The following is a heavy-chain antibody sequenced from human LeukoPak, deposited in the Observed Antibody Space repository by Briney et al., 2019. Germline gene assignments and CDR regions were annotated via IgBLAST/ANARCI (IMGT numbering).Heavy chain of an antibody. CDR1: GFAFSDNW. CDR2: INSDGSSI. J-gene: IGHJ4*02. V-gene: IGHV3-74*01. D-gene: IGHD6-19*01. CDR3: TSPPSIAVADPFDS. Sequence: GGSLRLSCAASGFAFSDNWMHWVRQAPGKGLEWVSAINSDGSSINYADSVQGRFTISRDNAKNMLYLQMDSLRAEDTSVYYCTSPPSIAVADPFDSWGQGTLVTVSS.